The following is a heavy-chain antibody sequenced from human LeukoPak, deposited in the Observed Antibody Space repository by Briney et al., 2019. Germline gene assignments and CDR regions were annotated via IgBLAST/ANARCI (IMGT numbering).Heavy chain of an antibody. CDR2: IKQDGNEE. CDR3: ARDTLGEGEDANYAVYYFDY. Sequence: TGGSLRLSCAASGFTFRTYWMSWVRQAPGKGLEWVANIKQDGNEEYYVDSVKGRFTISRDNAKNSLDLQMNSLRAEDTAVYYCARDTLGEGEDANYAVYYFDYWGQGTPVTVSS. D-gene: IGHD4/OR15-4a*01. CDR1: GFTFRTYW. V-gene: IGHV3-7*01. J-gene: IGHJ4*02.